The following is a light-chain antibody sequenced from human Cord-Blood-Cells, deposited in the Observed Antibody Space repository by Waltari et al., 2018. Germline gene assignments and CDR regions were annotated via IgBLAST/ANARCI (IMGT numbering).Light chain of an antibody. Sequence: QSVLTQPPSASGTPGQRVTISCSGRSSNIGSNYVYWYQQLPGTAPKLLIYRKNQRPSGVPDRFSGSKSGTSASLAISGLRSEDEADYYCAAWDDSLSGRVFGGGTKLTVL. J-gene: IGLJ3*02. CDR3: AAWDDSLSGRV. CDR2: RKN. CDR1: SSNIGSNY. V-gene: IGLV1-47*01.